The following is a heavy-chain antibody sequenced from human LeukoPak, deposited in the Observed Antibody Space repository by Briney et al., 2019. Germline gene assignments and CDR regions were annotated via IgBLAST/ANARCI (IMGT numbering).Heavy chain of an antibody. J-gene: IGHJ4*02. CDR2: IYSGGTT. D-gene: IGHD3-22*01. Sequence: GGSLRLSCAASGFTVSSNDMSWVRQAPGKGLEWVSVIYSGGTTYYADSVKGRFTISRDNSKNTLYLQMNSLRAEDTAVYYCAKGENYYDSSGYIADYWGQGTLVTVSS. CDR1: GFTVSSND. CDR3: AKGENYYDSSGYIADY. V-gene: IGHV3-53*05.